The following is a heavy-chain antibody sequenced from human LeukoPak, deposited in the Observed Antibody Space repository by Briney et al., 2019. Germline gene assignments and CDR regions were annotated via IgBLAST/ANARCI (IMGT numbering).Heavy chain of an antibody. CDR3: ARASANTHPAKYAFDI. V-gene: IGHV1-69*06. J-gene: IGHJ3*02. CDR2: IIPIFGTA. CDR1: GGTFSSYA. Sequence: SVKVSCKASGGTFSSYAISWVRQAPGQGLEWMGGIIPIFGTANYAQKFQGRVTITADKSTSTAYMELRSLRSEDTAVYYCARASANTHPAKYAFDIWGQGTMVTVSS.